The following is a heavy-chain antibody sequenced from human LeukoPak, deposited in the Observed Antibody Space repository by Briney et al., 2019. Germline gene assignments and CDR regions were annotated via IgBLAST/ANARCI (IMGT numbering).Heavy chain of an antibody. CDR2: ISYDGRNK. V-gene: IGHV3-30*18. D-gene: IGHD3-22*01. CDR3: AKDRSTYYYDSSGYYPDAFDI. CDR1: GFSFSSYG. J-gene: IGHJ3*02. Sequence: PGRSLILSWAASGFSFSSYGIHWVRQAPGKGLEWVAFISYDGRNKYYADSVKGRFTISRDNSNNTLYLQMNSMRAEDTAVYYCAKDRSTYYYDSSGYYPDAFDIWGQGTMVTVSS.